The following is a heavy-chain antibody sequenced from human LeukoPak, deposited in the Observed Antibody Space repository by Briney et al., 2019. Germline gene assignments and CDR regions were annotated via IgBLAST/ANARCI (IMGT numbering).Heavy chain of an antibody. J-gene: IGHJ4*02. V-gene: IGHV3-23*01. CDR2: IGVSGATT. CDR1: GFPLSSYA. D-gene: IGHD6-13*01. Sequence: GGSLRLSCAPSGFPLSSYAIRWLRPAPPKGLEWLSGIGVSGATTYYADSVKGRFTLARDNSKNTLYLQMNSLRGEDTAVYYCAKDVQRFSSSWYYFDSWGQGSLVTVSS. CDR3: AKDVQRFSSSWYYFDS.